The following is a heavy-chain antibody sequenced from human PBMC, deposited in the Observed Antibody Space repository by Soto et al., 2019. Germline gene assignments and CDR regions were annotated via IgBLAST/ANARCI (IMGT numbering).Heavy chain of an antibody. J-gene: IGHJ4*02. V-gene: IGHV3-23*01. Sequence: RGSLILSCVASGFSFSNHIMTWVLQPPGKGLEWVSSISNSGDPTYYADSVKGRFSVSRDNSKNTLYLQMNSLRAEDTAVYYCETDLITRGTFDYCGQGTLVSVSS. CDR2: ISNSGDPT. CDR1: GFSFSNHI. CDR3: ETDLITRGTFDY. D-gene: IGHD2-15*01.